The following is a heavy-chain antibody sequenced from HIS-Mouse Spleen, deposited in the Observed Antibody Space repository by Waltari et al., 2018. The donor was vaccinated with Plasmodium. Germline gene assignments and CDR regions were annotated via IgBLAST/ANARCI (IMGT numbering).Heavy chain of an antibody. CDR1: GYTFTGYY. CDR3: ARVGYSSGWYYVDY. Sequence: QVQLVQSGAEVKKPGASVKVSCKASGYTFTGYYMQWVRQAPGQGLEWMGWNKPNRVGTNYAQKFQGRVIKTRDTAISTAYMELSMLRSDDTAVYYCARVGYSSGWYYVDYWGQGTLVTVSS. CDR2: NKPNRVGT. V-gene: IGHV1-2*02. J-gene: IGHJ4*02. D-gene: IGHD6-19*01.